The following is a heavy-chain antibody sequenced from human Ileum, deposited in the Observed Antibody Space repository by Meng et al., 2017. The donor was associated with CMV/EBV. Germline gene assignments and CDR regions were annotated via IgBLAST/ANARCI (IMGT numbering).Heavy chain of an antibody. CDR2: INHSGST. V-gene: IGHV4-34*01. D-gene: IGHD2-2*01. J-gene: IGHJ6*02. CDR3: ARDSRQGVGPAATHYYYYGMDV. Sequence: GSLRLSCAVYGGSFSGYYWSWIRQPPGKGLEWIGEINHSGSTNYNPSLKSRVTISVDTSKNQFSLKLSSVTAADTAVYYCARDSRQGVGPAATHYYYYGMDVWGQGTTVTVSS. CDR1: GGSFSGYY.